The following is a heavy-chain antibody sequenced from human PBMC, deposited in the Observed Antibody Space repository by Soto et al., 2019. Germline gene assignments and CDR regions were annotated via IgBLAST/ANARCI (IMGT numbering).Heavy chain of an antibody. CDR2: IYYDGST. CDR3: ARDKITGLFDY. V-gene: IGHV4-39*02. CDR1: GASISSGTFY. D-gene: IGHD2-8*02. J-gene: IGHJ4*02. Sequence: PSETLSLTRTVSGASISSGTFYWGWIRQPPGKGLESIANIYYDGSTYYNPSLKSRVTISLDTSKNQFSLKLTSVTAADTALYYCARDKITGLFDYWGQGTLVTVSS.